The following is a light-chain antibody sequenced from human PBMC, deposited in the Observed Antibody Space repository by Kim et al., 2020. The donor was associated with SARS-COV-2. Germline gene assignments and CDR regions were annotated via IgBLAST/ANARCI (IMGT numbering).Light chain of an antibody. CDR3: SSYTSSSTVV. CDR1: SSDVGGYNY. V-gene: IGLV2-14*03. CDR2: VVS. J-gene: IGLJ2*01. Sequence: GQSITISCTGTSSDVGGYNYVSWYQQHPGKAPNLMIYVVSNRPSGVSNRFSGSKSGNTASLTISGLQAEDEADYYCSSYTSSSTVVFGGGTQLTVL.